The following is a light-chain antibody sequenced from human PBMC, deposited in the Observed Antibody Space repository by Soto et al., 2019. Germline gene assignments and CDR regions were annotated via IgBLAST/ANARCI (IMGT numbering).Light chain of an antibody. CDR3: QQHGSSPPT. Sequence: EIVLTQSPGTLSLSPGERANLSCRASQSVSSTYFAWYQQKPGQAPRLLIYGASSRATGIPDRFSGSGSGTDFTLTISRLEPEDFAVYYCQQHGSSPPTFGQGTNVEIK. V-gene: IGKV3-20*01. CDR2: GAS. CDR1: QSVSSTY. J-gene: IGKJ1*01.